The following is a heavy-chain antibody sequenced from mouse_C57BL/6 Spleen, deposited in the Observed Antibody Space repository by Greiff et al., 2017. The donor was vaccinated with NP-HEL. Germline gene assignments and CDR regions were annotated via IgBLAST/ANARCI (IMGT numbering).Heavy chain of an antibody. CDR1: GFTFSSYA. Sequence: EVMLVESGGGLVKPGGSLKLSCAASGFTFSSYAMSWVRQTPEKRLEWVATISDGGSYTYYPDNVKGRFTISRDNAKNNLYLQISHLKSEDTAMYYCARERYFDVWGTGTTVTVSS. CDR2: ISDGGSYT. V-gene: IGHV5-4*01. J-gene: IGHJ1*03. CDR3: ARERYFDV.